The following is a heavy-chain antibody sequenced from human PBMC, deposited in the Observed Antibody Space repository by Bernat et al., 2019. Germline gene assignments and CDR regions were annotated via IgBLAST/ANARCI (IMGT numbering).Heavy chain of an antibody. D-gene: IGHD3-10*01. J-gene: IGHJ4*02. CDR1: GFTFSSYY. V-gene: IGHV3-74*01. Sequence: EVQLVESGGGLVQPGGSLRLSCAASGFTFSSYYMHWVRQAPGTGLVWVSRVNIDGSNTGYADSVKGRFTISRDNAKNTLYLQMNTLRAEDTAVYYCARYYGSGTYAVDYWGQGTLVTVSS. CDR2: VNIDGSNT. CDR3: ARYYGSGTYAVDY.